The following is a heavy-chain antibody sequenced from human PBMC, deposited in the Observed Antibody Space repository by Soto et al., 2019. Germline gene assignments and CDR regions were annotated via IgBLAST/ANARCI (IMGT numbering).Heavy chain of an antibody. J-gene: IGHJ6*02. Sequence: SVKVSCKASGGTFSSYAISWVRQAPGQGLEWMGGIIPIFGTANYAQKFQGRVTITADESTSTAYMELSSLRSEDTAVYYCARGLIVGANYYYYGMDVWGQGTTVTVSS. CDR1: GGTFSSYA. CDR2: IIPIFGTA. V-gene: IGHV1-69*13. D-gene: IGHD1-26*01. CDR3: ARGLIVGANYYYYGMDV.